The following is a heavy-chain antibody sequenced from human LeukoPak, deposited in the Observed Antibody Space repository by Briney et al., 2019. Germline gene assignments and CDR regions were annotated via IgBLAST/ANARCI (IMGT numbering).Heavy chain of an antibody. J-gene: IGHJ4*02. CDR1: GGSFSGYY. CDR3: ARGPYSSGWYYFDY. Sequence: SETLSLTCAVYGGSFSGYYWSWTRQPPGKGLEWIGEINHSGSTNYNPSLKSRVTISVDTSKNQFSLKLSSVTAADTAVYYCARGPYSSGWYYFDYWGQGTLVTVSS. V-gene: IGHV4-34*01. D-gene: IGHD6-19*01. CDR2: INHSGST.